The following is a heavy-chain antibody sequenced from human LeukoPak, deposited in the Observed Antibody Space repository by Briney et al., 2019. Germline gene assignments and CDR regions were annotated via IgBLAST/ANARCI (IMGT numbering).Heavy chain of an antibody. D-gene: IGHD6-6*01. CDR2: ISGSGGNI. CDR3: AKDRSSLAREYFDY. CDR1: GFTFSSYG. Sequence: GGSLRLSCAASGFTFSSYGMSWVRQAPGKGLEWVSGISGSGGNIHYADSVKGGFTISRDNSRNTLYVQMNSLRAEDTAVYYCAKDRSSLAREYFDYWGQGSLVTVSS. J-gene: IGHJ4*02. V-gene: IGHV3-23*01.